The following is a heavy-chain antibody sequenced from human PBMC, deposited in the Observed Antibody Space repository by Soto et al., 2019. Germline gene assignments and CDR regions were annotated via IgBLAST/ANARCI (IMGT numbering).Heavy chain of an antibody. CDR2: IYSGGST. J-gene: IGHJ4*02. Sequence: GGSLRLSCAASGFTVSSNYMSWVRQAPGKGLEWVSVIYSGGSTYYADSVKGRFTISRDNSKNTLYLQMNSLRAEDTAVYYCAGSSYDFWSGYSDYWGQGTLVTVSS. V-gene: IGHV3-66*01. CDR3: AGSSYDFWSGYSDY. D-gene: IGHD3-3*01. CDR1: GFTVSSNY.